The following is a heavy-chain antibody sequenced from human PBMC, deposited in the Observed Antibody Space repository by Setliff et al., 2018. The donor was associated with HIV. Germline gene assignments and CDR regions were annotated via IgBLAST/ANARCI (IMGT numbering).Heavy chain of an antibody. CDR1: GFTFSDYG. CDR2: IRSSSSYI. D-gene: IGHD6-13*01. CDR3: TTGGGSSWPPY. J-gene: IGHJ4*02. V-gene: IGHV3-21*05. Sequence: PGGSLRLSCAASGFTFSDYGMNWVRQAPGKGLEWVSYIRSSSSYIYYADSVKGRFTISRDNAKNSLYLQMNSLKTEDTAVYYCTTGGGSSWPPYWGQGTLVTVSS.